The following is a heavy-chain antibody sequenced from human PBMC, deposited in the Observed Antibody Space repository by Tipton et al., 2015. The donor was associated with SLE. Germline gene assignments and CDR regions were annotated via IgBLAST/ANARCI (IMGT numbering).Heavy chain of an antibody. CDR2: IYYSGST. V-gene: IGHV4-59*12. Sequence: PGLVKPSETLSLTCTVSGGSISSYYWSWIRQPPGKGLEWIGYIYYSGSTNYNPSLKSRVTISVDTSKNQFSLKLSSVTAADTAVYYCARGYSSSWNYYYGMDVWGQGTTVTVSS. CDR1: GGSISSYY. D-gene: IGHD6-13*01. J-gene: IGHJ6*02. CDR3: ARGYSSSWNYYYGMDV.